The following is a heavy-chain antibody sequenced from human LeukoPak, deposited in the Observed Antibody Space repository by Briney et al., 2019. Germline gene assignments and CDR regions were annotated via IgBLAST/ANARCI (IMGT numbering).Heavy chain of an antibody. V-gene: IGHV4-4*02. CDR2: IYHSGSP. CDR3: ARVGLANYDILTGYWFRLVYNGMDV. D-gene: IGHD3-9*01. Sequence: PSGTLSLTCAVSGGSISSNNWWGWVRQPPGKGLEWIGEIYHSGSPNYNPSLKSRVTISVDTSKNQFSLKLSSVTAADTAVYYCARVGLANYDILTGYWFRLVYNGMDVWGQGTTVTVSS. CDR1: GGSISSNNW. J-gene: IGHJ6*02.